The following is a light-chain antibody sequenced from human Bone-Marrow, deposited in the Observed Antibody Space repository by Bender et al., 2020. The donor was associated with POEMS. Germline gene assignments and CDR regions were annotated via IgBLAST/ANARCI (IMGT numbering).Light chain of an antibody. CDR1: SSDIGTYTY. V-gene: IGLV2-14*03. Sequence: QSALTQSASVSGSPGQSITISCTGTSSDIGTYTYVSWYQQHPGRAPRLMIYDVNNRPSGVSNRFSGSKSGNTASLTISGLQAEDEADYYCSVYTSSSTLVLFGGGTKLTVL. CDR2: DVN. CDR3: SVYTSSSTLVL. J-gene: IGLJ2*01.